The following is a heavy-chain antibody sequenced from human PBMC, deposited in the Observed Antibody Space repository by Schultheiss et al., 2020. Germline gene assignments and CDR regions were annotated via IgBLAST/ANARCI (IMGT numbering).Heavy chain of an antibody. Sequence: GGSLRLSCEASGFTFINYWMRWVRQAPGMGLEWVASIKQDGREKDYVDSVKGRFTISRDNAKNSLYLQMNSLRAEDTAVYYCARDKGFYDSSGYFPFDYWGQGTLVTVSS. J-gene: IGHJ4*02. CDR1: GFTFINYW. D-gene: IGHD3-22*01. V-gene: IGHV3-7*03. CDR2: IKQDGREK. CDR3: ARDKGFYDSSGYFPFDY.